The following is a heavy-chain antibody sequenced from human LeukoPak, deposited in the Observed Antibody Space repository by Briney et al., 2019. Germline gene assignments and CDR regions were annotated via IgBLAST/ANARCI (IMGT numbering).Heavy chain of an antibody. D-gene: IGHD1-14*01. V-gene: IGHV3-30-3*01. CDR1: GFTFSSYA. CDR3: ASSVWTAEYFQH. CDR2: ISYDGSNK. J-gene: IGHJ1*01. Sequence: GRSLRLSCAASGFTFSSYAMHWVRQAPGKGLEWVAVISYDGSNKYYADSVKGRFTISRDNSKNTLYLQMNSLRAEDTAVYYCASSVWTAEYFQHWGQGTLVTVSS.